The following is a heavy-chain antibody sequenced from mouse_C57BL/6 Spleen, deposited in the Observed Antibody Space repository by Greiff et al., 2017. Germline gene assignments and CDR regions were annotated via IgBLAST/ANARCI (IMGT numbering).Heavy chain of an antibody. Sequence: VQLQQSGAELVKPGASVKISCKASGYAFSSYWMNWVKQRPGKGLEWIGQIYPGDGDTNYNGKFKGKATLTADKSSSTAYMQLSSLTSEDSAVYFCARPSYGSSPWFAYWGQGTLVTVSA. CDR3: ARPSYGSSPWFAY. J-gene: IGHJ3*01. V-gene: IGHV1-80*01. CDR1: GYAFSSYW. CDR2: IYPGDGDT. D-gene: IGHD1-1*01.